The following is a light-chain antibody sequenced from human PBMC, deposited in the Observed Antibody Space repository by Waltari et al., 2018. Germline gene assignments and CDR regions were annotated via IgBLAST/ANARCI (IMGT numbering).Light chain of an antibody. V-gene: IGLV2-23*01. J-gene: IGLJ2*01. Sequence: QSALTQPAAVSGSPGQSITISCTGTSSAVGSYNLVSWYQQHPGKAPKLMLYEGSKRPSGVSNRFPGSKSVNTASLTISGLQAEDEADYYCCSYAGSSTVVFGGGTKLTVL. CDR2: EGS. CDR1: SSAVGSYNL. CDR3: CSYAGSSTVV.